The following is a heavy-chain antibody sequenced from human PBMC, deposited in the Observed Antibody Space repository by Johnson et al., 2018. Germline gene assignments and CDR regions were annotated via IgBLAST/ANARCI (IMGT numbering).Heavy chain of an antibody. CDR2: IRSKAYGGTT. J-gene: IGHJ6*02. CDR1: GFTFGDYV. CDR3: TREETTADFFYYGMDV. Sequence: VQLVQSGGGLVKPGRSLRLACTGAGFTFGDYVLSWFRQAPGKGLEWVGFIRSKAYGGTTEYAAPVRGRFTISRDDSKSIAYLKMNSLKTEDTAVYFCTREETTADFFYYGMDVWGQGTTVIVSS. V-gene: IGHV3-49*05. D-gene: IGHD4-11*01.